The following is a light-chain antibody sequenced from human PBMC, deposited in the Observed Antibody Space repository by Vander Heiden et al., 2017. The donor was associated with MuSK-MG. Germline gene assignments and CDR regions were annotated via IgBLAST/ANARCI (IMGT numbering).Light chain of an antibody. CDR1: QSLLYSNGYNY. J-gene: IGKJ4*01. V-gene: IGKV2-28*01. CDR3: MQALQAPIT. CDR2: LGS. Sequence: DIVMTQSPPSLPVTPGEPASISCRSSQSLLYSNGYNYLDWYLQKPGQSPQLLIYLGSNRASGVPDRFSGSGSGTDFTLKISRVEAEDAGVYYCMQALQAPITFGGGTKVEIK.